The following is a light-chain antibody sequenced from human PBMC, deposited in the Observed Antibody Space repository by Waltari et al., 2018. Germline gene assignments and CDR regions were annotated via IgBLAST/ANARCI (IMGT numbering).Light chain of an antibody. J-gene: IGKJ4*01. CDR3: QQGTIWPPGIT. V-gene: IGKV1-39*01. CDR1: QNINSF. Sequence: DIQITQSPSSLSASVGDRVTITCRASQNINSFLKWYQQKHGRAPKLLVYAASSLQSGVPSRFSGSGSGTDYTLTISSLQPEDFATYYCQQGTIWPPGITFGGGTKVEIK. CDR2: AAS.